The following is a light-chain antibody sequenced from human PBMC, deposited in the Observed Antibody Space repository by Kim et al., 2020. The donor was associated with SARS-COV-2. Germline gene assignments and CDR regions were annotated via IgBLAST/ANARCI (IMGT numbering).Light chain of an antibody. Sequence: EIVLTQSPATLSVSPGKRATLSCRASHSISSSLAWYQQKPGQAPRLLISGASTRATGVPARFSGSGSGTDFTLTINSLQSEDSAVYFCQQYSNWPPITFGQGTKLEIK. CDR3: QQYSNWPPIT. CDR2: GAS. CDR1: HSISSS. J-gene: IGKJ2*01. V-gene: IGKV3-15*01.